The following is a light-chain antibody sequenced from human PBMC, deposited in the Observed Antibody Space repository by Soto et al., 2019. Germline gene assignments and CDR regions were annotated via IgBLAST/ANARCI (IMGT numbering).Light chain of an antibody. Sequence: QAVLTQPPSASGSPGQSVTFSCTGTSSDVGAYNYVSWYQQHPGKAPKLILYEVSKRPSGVPDRFSGSKSGNTASLTVSGLQAEDEAVYYCSSYGGSNNYVIFGGGTQLTVL. CDR3: SSYGGSNNYVI. CDR2: EVS. V-gene: IGLV2-8*01. CDR1: SSDVGAYNY. J-gene: IGLJ2*01.